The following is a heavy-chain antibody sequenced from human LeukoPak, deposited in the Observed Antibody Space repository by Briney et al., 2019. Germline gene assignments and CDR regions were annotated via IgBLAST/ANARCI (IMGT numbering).Heavy chain of an antibody. D-gene: IGHD3-10*01. J-gene: IGHJ5*02. CDR3: ARSTAGSHGSGRPFDP. Sequence: GGSLRLSCAASGFIFRDHSMHWVRQAPGKGPEWVSYISSSSDTTYYADSVKGRFTISRDNAKNSLSLQMDSLRVEDTAVYYCARSTAGSHGSGRPFDPWGQGTLVTVSS. CDR1: GFIFRDHS. CDR2: ISSSSDTT. V-gene: IGHV3-48*01.